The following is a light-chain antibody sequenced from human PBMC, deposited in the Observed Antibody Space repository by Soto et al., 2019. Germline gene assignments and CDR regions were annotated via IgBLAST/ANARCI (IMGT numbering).Light chain of an antibody. Sequence: QSALTQPPSVSAAPGQKVTISCSGSSSNIRNNYVSWYQQLPGTAPKLLIYENNKRPSGIPDRFSGSKSGTSATLGITGLQTGDEADYYCGTWDSSLSAYVFGTGTKSPS. V-gene: IGLV1-51*02. CDR3: GTWDSSLSAYV. CDR1: SSNIRNNY. CDR2: ENN. J-gene: IGLJ1*01.